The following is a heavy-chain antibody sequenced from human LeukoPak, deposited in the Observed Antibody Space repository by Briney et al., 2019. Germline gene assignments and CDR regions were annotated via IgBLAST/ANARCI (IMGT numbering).Heavy chain of an antibody. D-gene: IGHD3-22*01. CDR2: FEPEDGET. CDR3: ATDLGSSGYYY. Sequence: GASVKVSCTVSGYTANELPMHCVRQAPGKGLEWMGGFEPEDGETTYPQKFQGRVTMTEDTSADTAYMELSSLTSEDTGVYYCATDLGSSGYYYGGQGTLVTVSS. V-gene: IGHV1-24*01. CDR1: GYTANELP. J-gene: IGHJ4*02.